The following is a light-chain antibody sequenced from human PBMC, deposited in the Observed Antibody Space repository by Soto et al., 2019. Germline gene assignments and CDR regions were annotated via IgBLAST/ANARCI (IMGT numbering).Light chain of an antibody. CDR2: GNS. V-gene: IGLV1-40*01. J-gene: IGLJ2*01. CDR3: QSYDSSLSRRV. Sequence: QSVLTQPPSVSGAPGQRVTISCTGSSSNIGAGYDVHWYQQLPGTAPKLLIYGNSNRPSGVPDRFSGSKSGTSASLAITGLQAEDEADYYCQSYDSSLSRRVFSGGTKLTVL. CDR1: SSNIGAGYD.